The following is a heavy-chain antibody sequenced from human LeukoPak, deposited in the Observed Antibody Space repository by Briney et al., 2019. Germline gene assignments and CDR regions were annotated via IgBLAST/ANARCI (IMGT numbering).Heavy chain of an antibody. J-gene: IGHJ3*02. CDR1: GYSISSAYY. Sequence: SETLSLTCAVSGYSISSAYYWGWIRQPPGKGLEWIGTIHHSGSTYYTPPLKSRVTISVDTSQNQFSLKLSSVTAADTAVYYCARHRTDDYGVMNAFDIWGQGTMVTVSS. CDR3: ARHRTDDYGVMNAFDI. V-gene: IGHV4-38-2*01. D-gene: IGHD4-17*01. CDR2: IHHSGST.